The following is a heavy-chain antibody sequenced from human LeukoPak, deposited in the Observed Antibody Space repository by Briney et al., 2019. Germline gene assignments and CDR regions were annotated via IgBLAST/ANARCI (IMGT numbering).Heavy chain of an antibody. Sequence: PGGSLRLSCAASGFTFSSYSMNWVRQAPGKGLEWVSSISRCSNYIYYAYSVKGRFTIPRANDKTLLYLQMNSLRAEDTAVYYCARGGEQYYYDSSGYYTSDYWGQGTLVTVSS. CDR1: GFTFSSYS. D-gene: IGHD3-22*01. J-gene: IGHJ4*02. CDR2: ISRCSNYI. V-gene: IGHV3-21*01. CDR3: ARGGEQYYYDSSGYYTSDY.